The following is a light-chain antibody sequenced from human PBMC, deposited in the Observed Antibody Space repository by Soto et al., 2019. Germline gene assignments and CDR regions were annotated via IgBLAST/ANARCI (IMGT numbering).Light chain of an antibody. CDR2: DAF. V-gene: IGKV3-11*01. J-gene: IGKJ4*01. CDR3: QQRSSWPLT. Sequence: EIVLTQSPATLSLSPGERATLSCRASQSVSNYLVWYQQKPGQAPRLLIYDAFNRATGIPARFSGSGSVTDFTLTISSLKSEDVAVYYCQQRSSWPLTCGGGTKVEIK. CDR1: QSVSNY.